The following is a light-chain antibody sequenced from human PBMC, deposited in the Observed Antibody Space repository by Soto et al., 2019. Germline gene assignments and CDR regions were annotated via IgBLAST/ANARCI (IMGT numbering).Light chain of an antibody. CDR1: SSNIGDNY. CDR3: AAWDDSLSGWV. CDR2: NNN. J-gene: IGLJ3*02. V-gene: IGLV1-47*02. Sequence: QSVLTQPPSASGTPGQRVTISCSGSSSNIGDNYVFWYQQFPGAAPKPLIFNNNQRPSGVPDRFSGAKSGTSASLSISGLRSEDEADYHRAAWDDSLSGWVFGGGTKVTVL.